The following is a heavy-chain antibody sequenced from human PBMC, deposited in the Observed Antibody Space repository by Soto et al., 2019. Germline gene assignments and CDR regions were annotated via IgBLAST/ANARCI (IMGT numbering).Heavy chain of an antibody. J-gene: IGHJ5*02. V-gene: IGHV3-23*01. CDR1: GFTFSMYW. D-gene: IGHD2-21*02. Sequence: GGSLRLSCVVSGFTFSMYWMHWVRQVPGQSPFWVSTISGSGGSTYDAESVKGRFTISRDNSKNTLFLQMNSLRAEDTAVYYCAKHIVVVTSASASWGQGTPVTVSS. CDR3: AKHIVVVTSASAS. CDR2: ISGSGGST.